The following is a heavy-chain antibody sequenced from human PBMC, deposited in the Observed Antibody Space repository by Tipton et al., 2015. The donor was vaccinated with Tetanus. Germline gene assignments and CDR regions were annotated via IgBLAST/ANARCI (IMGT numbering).Heavy chain of an antibody. CDR2: IYYSGST. CDR3: AGGYDFWSGYPIGDY. CDR1: GGSISSSSYY. Sequence: TLSLTCTVSGGSISSSSYYWSWIRQPPGKGLEWIGYIYYSGSTNYNPSLKNRVTISVDTSKNQFSLKLSSVTAADTAVYYCAGGYDFWSGYPIGDYWGQGTLVTVSS. V-gene: IGHV4-61*05. D-gene: IGHD3-3*01. J-gene: IGHJ4*02.